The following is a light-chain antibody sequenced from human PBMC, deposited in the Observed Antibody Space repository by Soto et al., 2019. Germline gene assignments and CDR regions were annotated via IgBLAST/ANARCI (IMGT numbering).Light chain of an antibody. CDR3: QQYHNWPPLT. Sequence: EIVMTQSPATLSVSAGETATISCRASQSVSSNLAWYQQKPGQAPRLLIYDTSTRATGGLPRLSGSGSGGEFNLTITSLQYQDFSVYHCQQYHNWPPLTFGGGTKVEIK. CDR2: DTS. CDR1: QSVSSN. V-gene: IGKV3-15*01. J-gene: IGKJ4*01.